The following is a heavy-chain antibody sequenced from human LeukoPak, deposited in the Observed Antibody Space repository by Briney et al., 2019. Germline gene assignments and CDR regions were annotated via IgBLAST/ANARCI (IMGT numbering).Heavy chain of an antibody. CDR2: INGIGGST. J-gene: IGHJ4*02. V-gene: IGHV3-23*01. CDR3: AKDPYMLTFWGVIGHFDY. D-gene: IGHD3-16*02. CDR1: GFTFSSYA. Sequence: GGSLRLSCAASGFTFSSYAMSWIRQPPGKGLEWVSAINGIGGSTYYADSVKGRFTISRDNSKNTLYLQMNSLRAEDTAVYYCAKDPYMLTFWGVIGHFDYCGQGTLVTVSS.